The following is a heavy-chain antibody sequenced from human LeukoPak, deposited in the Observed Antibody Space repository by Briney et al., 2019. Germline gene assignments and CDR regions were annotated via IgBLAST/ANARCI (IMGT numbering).Heavy chain of an antibody. J-gene: IGHJ4*02. V-gene: IGHV3-48*03. CDR3: ARDRSGWYYFDY. D-gene: IGHD6-19*01. CDR2: ISTGGSGI. Sequence: TGGSLRLSCAVSGFTFSDYVMNWVRQAPGKGLEWVSYISTGGSGIYYADSVKGRFTISRDHAKNSLYLQMDSLRAEDTAVYYCARDRSGWYYFDYWGQGTLVTVSS. CDR1: GFTFSDYV.